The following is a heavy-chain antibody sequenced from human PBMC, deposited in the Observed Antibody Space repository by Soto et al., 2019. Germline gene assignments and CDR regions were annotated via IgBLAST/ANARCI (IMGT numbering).Heavy chain of an antibody. CDR2: INTANGKV. CDR3: ARSIVTGYYDSLNS. J-gene: IGHJ4*02. D-gene: IGHD3-9*01. CDR1: GYTFTSYG. V-gene: IGHV1-3*04. Sequence: PGASVKVSCKASGYTFTSYGIHWVRQAPGQSLEWMGWINTANGKVKYSETFQDRVTITRDTSATTAYLELSSVTSEDTALYFCARSIVTGYYDSLNSWGQGTQVTVSS.